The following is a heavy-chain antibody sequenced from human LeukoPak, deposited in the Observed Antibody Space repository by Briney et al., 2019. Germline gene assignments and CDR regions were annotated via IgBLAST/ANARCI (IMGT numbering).Heavy chain of an antibody. Sequence: GGSLRLSCAASGLSFSSFAMSWVRQGPARGLEWVSSIRGNGGTFYADSVKARFTLSSDSSRNTVYFQLNNLRVEDTAIYYCAKASWVSSTDAVRWGQGTLVTVSS. CDR3: AKASWVSSTDAVR. D-gene: IGHD3-16*01. J-gene: IGHJ4*02. V-gene: IGHV3-23*01. CDR1: GLSFSSFA. CDR2: IRGNGGT.